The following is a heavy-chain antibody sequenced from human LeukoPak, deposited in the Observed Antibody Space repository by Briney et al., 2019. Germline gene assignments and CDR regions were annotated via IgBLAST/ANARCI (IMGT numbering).Heavy chain of an antibody. CDR2: MNPNSGNT. V-gene: IGHV1-8*01. CDR3: ASLVVPAAIRRYGMDV. Sequence: GASVKVSCKASGYTFTSYDTNWVRQATGQGLEWMGWMNPNSGNTGYAQKFQGRVTMTRNTSISTAYMELSSLRSEDTAVYYCASLVVPAAIRRYGMDVWGQGTTVTVSS. CDR1: GYTFTSYD. D-gene: IGHD2-2*02. J-gene: IGHJ6*02.